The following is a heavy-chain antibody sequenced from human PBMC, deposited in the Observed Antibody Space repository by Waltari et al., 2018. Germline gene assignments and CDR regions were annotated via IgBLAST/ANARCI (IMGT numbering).Heavy chain of an antibody. Sequence: EVQLEESGGDLVQPGGCLRFSCAPPGFPFGNYWMPWVRQPPGQGLVGVARIRYDGGTQAYADSVKGRFTISRDNAKNTLFLQMSGLGAEDTAVYYCTRDLSWVLFDSWGQGTLVTVSS. CDR1: GFPFGNYW. V-gene: IGHV3-74*01. CDR3: TRDLSWVLFDS. J-gene: IGHJ4*02. D-gene: IGHD6-13*01. CDR2: IRYDGGTQ.